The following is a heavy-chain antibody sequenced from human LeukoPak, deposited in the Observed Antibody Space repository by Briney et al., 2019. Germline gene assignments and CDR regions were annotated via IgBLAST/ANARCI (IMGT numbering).Heavy chain of an antibody. D-gene: IGHD5-18*01. CDR1: GFTFSSYA. CDR2: TSDSGGST. Sequence: GGSLRLSCAASGFTFSSYAMSWVRQAPGKGLEWVSATSDSGGSTYYADSVKGRFTISRDNSKNTLYLQMNSLRAEDTAVYYCAKHTAMGVLYMDVWGKGTTVTVS. V-gene: IGHV3-23*01. J-gene: IGHJ6*03. CDR3: AKHTAMGVLYMDV.